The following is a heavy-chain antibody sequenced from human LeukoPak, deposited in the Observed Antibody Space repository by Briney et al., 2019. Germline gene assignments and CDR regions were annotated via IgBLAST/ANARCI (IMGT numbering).Heavy chain of an antibody. D-gene: IGHD3-3*01. CDR1: GYTFTGYY. J-gene: IGHJ4*02. Sequence: ASVKVSCKASGYTFTGYYMHWVRQAPGQGLEWVGWINPNSGGTNYAQKFQGRVTMTRDTSISTAYMELSRLRSDDTAVYYCARQSYYDFCSGYYYFDYWGQGTLVTVSS. CDR2: INPNSGGT. V-gene: IGHV1-2*02. CDR3: ARQSYYDFCSGYYYFDY.